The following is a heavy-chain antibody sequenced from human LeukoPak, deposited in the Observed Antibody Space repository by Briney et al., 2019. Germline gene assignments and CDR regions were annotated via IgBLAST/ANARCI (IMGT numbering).Heavy chain of an antibody. CDR2: IYSGGRT. D-gene: IGHD5-24*01. J-gene: IGHJ4*02. V-gene: IGHV3-66*01. CDR3: ARDIRGYNPFDY. Sequence: GGSLRLSCAASGFTFSSYSMNWVRQAPGKGLEWVSVIYSGGRTNYADSVKGRFTISRDNSKNTLYLQMNSLRAEDTAVYYCARDIRGYNPFDYWGQGTLVTVSS. CDR1: GFTFSSYS.